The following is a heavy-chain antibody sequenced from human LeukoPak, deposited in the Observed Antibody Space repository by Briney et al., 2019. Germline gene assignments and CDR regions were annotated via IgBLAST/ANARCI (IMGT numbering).Heavy chain of an antibody. V-gene: IGHV1-69*10. CDR1: VGTFSSYA. J-gene: IGHJ4*02. CDR3: ARSNIVVGEIDY. D-gene: IGHD2-2*01. Sequence: VAAVKVSRKASVGTFSSYAIIWVRQAPGQGLEWMGGIIPIFGIANYAQEFQGRVTITADKSTSTAYMELSSLRSEDTAVYYCARSNIVVGEIDYWGQGTLVTVSS. CDR2: IIPIFGIA.